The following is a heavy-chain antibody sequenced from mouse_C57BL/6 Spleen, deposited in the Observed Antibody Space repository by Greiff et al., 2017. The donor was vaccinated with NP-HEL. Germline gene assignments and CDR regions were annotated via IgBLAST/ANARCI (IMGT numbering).Heavy chain of an antibody. Sequence: EVQLVESGGDLVKPGGSLKLSCAASGFTFSSYGMSWVRQTPDKRLEWVATISSGGSYTYYPDSVKGRFTISRDNAKNTLYLQMSSLKSEDTAMYYCASRGAQATYYYAMDYWGQGTSVTVSS. J-gene: IGHJ4*01. D-gene: IGHD3-2*02. CDR1: GFTFSSYG. V-gene: IGHV5-6*01. CDR3: ASRGAQATYYYAMDY. CDR2: ISSGGSYT.